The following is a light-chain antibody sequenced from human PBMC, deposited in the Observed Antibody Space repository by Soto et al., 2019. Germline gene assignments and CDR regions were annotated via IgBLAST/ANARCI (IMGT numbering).Light chain of an antibody. J-gene: IGLJ1*01. V-gene: IGLV2-14*01. CDR3: SSYTSTGTLYV. Sequence: QSVMPQPASVSGSPGQSITISCTGASNDIGHYSCVSWYQQHPGEAPELMIYEISKRPSAVPKRCSGSKSGNTASLTISQLQAENDANYYCSSYTSTGTLYVFGTGTKVTIL. CDR1: SNDIGHYSC. CDR2: EIS.